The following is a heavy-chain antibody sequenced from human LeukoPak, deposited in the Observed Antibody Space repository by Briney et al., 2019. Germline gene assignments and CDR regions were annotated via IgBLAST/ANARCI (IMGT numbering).Heavy chain of an antibody. V-gene: IGHV1-2*02. D-gene: IGHD3-10*01. CDR2: LNPNSGGT. Sequence: GASVKVSCKASGYTFTGYYMHWVRQAPGQGLEWMGWLNPNSGGTNYAQKFQGRVTMTRDTSISTAYMELSRLRSDDTAVYYCAKDGSGSYYYTFDYWGQGALVTVSS. CDR3: AKDGSGSYYYTFDY. CDR1: GYTFTGYY. J-gene: IGHJ4*02.